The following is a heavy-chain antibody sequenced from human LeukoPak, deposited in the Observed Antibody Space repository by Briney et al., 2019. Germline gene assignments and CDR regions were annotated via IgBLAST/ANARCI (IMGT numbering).Heavy chain of an antibody. Sequence: ASVKVSRKTSGYTFTSYDLNWVRQATGQGLEWMGWVNPNSGNTGYAQKFQGRVTMTMDPSISTAYMELSSLRSEDAAVYYCARRSDDYDSSAYYHWGQGTLVTVSS. CDR1: GYTFTSYD. J-gene: IGHJ4*02. V-gene: IGHV1-8*01. D-gene: IGHD3-22*01. CDR2: VNPNSGNT. CDR3: ARRSDDYDSSAYYH.